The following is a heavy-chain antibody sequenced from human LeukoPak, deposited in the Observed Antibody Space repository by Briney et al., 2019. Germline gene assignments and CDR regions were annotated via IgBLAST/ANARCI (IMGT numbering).Heavy chain of an antibody. Sequence: ASLKVSCKASGYTFTIYSISWVQQAPGQGFQCMAWISTFNGNTNYAQKVQGRVTTTTDTSTSTAYMELRSLSSDDTAVYYCARGNWNHPPRHSHYWGQGTLATVSS. J-gene: IGHJ4*02. CDR2: ISTFNGNT. D-gene: IGHD1-14*01. CDR3: ARGNWNHPPRHSHY. CDR1: GYTFTIYS. V-gene: IGHV1-18*01.